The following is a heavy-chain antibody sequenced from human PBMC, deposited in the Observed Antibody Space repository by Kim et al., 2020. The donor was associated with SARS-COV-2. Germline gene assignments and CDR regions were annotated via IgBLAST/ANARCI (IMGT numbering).Heavy chain of an antibody. Sequence: GSTNYHPSPKSRVTISVDTSKNQFSLKLSSVTAADTAVYYCARSMMYFDYWGQGTLVTVSS. J-gene: IGHJ4*02. CDR3: ARSMMYFDY. CDR2: GST. V-gene: IGHV4-34*01. D-gene: IGHD3-16*01.